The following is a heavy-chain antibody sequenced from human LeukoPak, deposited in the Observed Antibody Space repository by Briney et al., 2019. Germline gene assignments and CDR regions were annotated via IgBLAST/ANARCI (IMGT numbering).Heavy chain of an antibody. V-gene: IGHV4-34*01. CDR2: INHSGST. D-gene: IGHD5-24*01. Sequence: PSETLSLTCAVYGGSFSGYYWSWIHQPPGKGLEWIGEINHSGSTNYNPSLKSRVTISVDTSKNQFSLKLSSVTAADTAVYYCARVRDGYNFEEPHRRGFDYWGQGTLVTVSS. CDR3: ARVRDGYNFEEPHRRGFDY. J-gene: IGHJ4*02. CDR1: GGSFSGYY.